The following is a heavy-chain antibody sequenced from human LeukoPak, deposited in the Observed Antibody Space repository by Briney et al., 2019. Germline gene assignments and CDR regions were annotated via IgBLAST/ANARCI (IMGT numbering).Heavy chain of an antibody. CDR3: ARVNYDSSGYNFDY. CDR1: GGSISSNNW. CDR2: IYHSGSP. D-gene: IGHD3-22*01. V-gene: IGHV4-4*02. Sequence: SGTLSLTCAVSGGSISSNNWWGWVRQPPGKGLEWIGEIYHSGSPNYNPSLKSRVTISVDTSKNQFSLKLSSVTAADTAVYYCARVNYDSSGYNFDYWGQGTLVTVSS. J-gene: IGHJ4*02.